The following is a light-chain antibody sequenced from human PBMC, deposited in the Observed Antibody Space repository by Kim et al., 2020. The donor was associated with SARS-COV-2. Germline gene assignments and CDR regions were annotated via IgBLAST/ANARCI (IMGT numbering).Light chain of an antibody. Sequence: GKPVTISCTGSSGSIASNYVQWYQQRPGSAPTTVIYENNQRPSGVPDRFSGSIDSSSNSASLTISGPKTEDEADYYCQSYDNNNQVFGGGTQLTVL. J-gene: IGLJ3*02. CDR3: QSYDNNNQV. CDR1: SGSIASNY. V-gene: IGLV6-57*02. CDR2: ENN.